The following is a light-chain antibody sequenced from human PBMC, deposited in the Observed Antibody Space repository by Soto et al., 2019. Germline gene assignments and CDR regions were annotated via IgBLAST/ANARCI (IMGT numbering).Light chain of an antibody. CDR3: QQYNSYS. J-gene: IGKJ1*01. V-gene: IGKV1-5*01. CDR1: QSISNW. Sequence: DIEMTQCPSTLPASVGDRVTITCRASQSISNWLAWYRQKPGTAPKVLIYHASNLQSGVPSRFSGSGSGTEFTLTIRSLQPDDFATYYCQQYNSYSFGQGTKVDIK. CDR2: HAS.